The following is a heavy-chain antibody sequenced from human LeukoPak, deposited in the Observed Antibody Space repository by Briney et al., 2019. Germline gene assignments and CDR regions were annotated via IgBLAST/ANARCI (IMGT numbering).Heavy chain of an antibody. D-gene: IGHD3-10*01. CDR2: ISYDGSNK. CDR3: AKDGPRITMVRGVNWFDP. CDR1: GFTFSSYG. Sequence: GGSLRLSCAASGFTFSSYGMHWVRQAPGKGLEWVAVISYDGSNKYYADSVKGRFTISRDNSKNTLYLQMNSLRAEDTAVYYCAKDGPRITMVRGVNWFDPLGQGTLVTVSS. V-gene: IGHV3-30*18. J-gene: IGHJ5*02.